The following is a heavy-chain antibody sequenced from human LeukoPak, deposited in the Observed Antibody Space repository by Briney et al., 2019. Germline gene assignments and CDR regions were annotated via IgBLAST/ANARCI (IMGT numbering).Heavy chain of an antibody. D-gene: IGHD1-1*01. J-gene: IGHJ3*02. CDR3: FIGWNDAAFDI. V-gene: IGHV3-30*03. CDR1: GFTFSSYG. Sequence: GGSLRLSCAASGFTFSSYGMHWVRQAPGKGLEWVAVISYDGSNKYYADSVKGRFTISRDNSKNTLYLQMNSLRAEDTAVYYCFIGWNDAAFDIWGQGTMVTVSS. CDR2: ISYDGSNK.